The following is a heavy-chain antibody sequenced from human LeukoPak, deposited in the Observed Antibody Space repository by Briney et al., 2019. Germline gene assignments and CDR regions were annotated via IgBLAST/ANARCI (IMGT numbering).Heavy chain of an antibody. CDR2: SDGSSA. V-gene: IGHV3-74*01. J-gene: IGHJ4*02. CDR1: GFTLDDLW. D-gene: IGHD4-11*01. CDR3: ARDDYNRL. Sequence: GGSLRLSCAASGFTLDDLWMHWVRQVPGKGLEWVSRSDGSSATFADSVRGRFTVSRDNAKNTLYLQMNPLRAEDTAVYYCARDDYNRLWGQGTLVTVSS.